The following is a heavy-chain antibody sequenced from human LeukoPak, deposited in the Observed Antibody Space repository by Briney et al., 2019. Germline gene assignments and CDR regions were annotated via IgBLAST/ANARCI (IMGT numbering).Heavy chain of an antibody. CDR1: RFSFSNYR. CDR3: VGEGPRGYLDY. V-gene: IGHV3-21*06. Sequence: GGSLRLSCAASRFSFSNYRMNWVRQAPGKGLDWVSSISAGSTYISYAGSVKGRFTISRDNAENSLYLQMNRLGAEDTAVYYCVGEGPRGYLDYWGQGTLVTVSS. J-gene: IGHJ4*02. CDR2: ISAGSTYI. D-gene: IGHD6-13*01.